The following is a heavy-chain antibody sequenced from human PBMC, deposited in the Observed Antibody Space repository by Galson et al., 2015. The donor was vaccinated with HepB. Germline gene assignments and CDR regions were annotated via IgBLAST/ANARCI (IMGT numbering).Heavy chain of an antibody. CDR3: ARVYSSSWYLYYFDY. CDR2: ISAYNGNT. D-gene: IGHD6-13*01. J-gene: IGHJ4*02. Sequence: SVKVSCKASGYTFTSYGISWVRQAPGQGLEWMGWISAYNGNTNYAQELQGRVTMTTDTSTSTAYMELRSLRSDDTAVYYCARVYSSSWYLYYFDYWGQGTLVTVSS. V-gene: IGHV1-18*04. CDR1: GYTFTSYG.